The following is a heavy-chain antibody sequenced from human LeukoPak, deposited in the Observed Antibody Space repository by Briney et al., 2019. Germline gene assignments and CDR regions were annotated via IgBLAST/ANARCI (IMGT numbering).Heavy chain of an antibody. V-gene: IGHV3-48*01. CDR1: EFRFSSHG. J-gene: IGHJ4*02. CDR3: VTNFDPDVD. Sequence: PGGSLRLSCAASEFRFSSHGMNWVRQTAGKGLEWVSYISGSSSTIYYADSVKGRFTISRDNAKNSLHLQMNSLRAEDTAVYYCVTNFDPDVDWGQGTLVTVSS. CDR2: ISGSSSTI. D-gene: IGHD3-9*01.